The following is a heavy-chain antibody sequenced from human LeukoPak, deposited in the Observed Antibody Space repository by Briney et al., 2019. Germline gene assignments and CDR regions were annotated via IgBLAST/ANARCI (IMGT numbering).Heavy chain of an antibody. CDR3: ARGDSSGSDY. D-gene: IGHD6-19*01. V-gene: IGHV1-69*05. CDR1: GGTFSSYA. Sequence: ASVKVSCKASGGTFSSYAISWVRQAPGQGLEWMGRIIPIFGTANYAQKFQGRVTITTDESTSTAYMELSSLRPEDTAVYYCARGDSSGSDYWGQGTLVTVSS. J-gene: IGHJ4*02. CDR2: IIPIFGTA.